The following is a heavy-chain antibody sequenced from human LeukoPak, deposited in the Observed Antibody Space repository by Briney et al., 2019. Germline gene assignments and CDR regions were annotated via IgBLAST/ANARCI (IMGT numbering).Heavy chain of an antibody. J-gene: IGHJ5*02. CDR2: IYYSGNT. V-gene: IGHV4-4*02. Sequence: SETLSLTCAVSGGSISSVNWWSWVRQPPGKGLEWIGHIYYSGNTIYNPSLKSRVTISVDTSKNQFSLKLSSVTAADTAVYYCARDQVAAAVDWFDPWGQGTLVTVSS. CDR1: GGSISSVNW. D-gene: IGHD6-13*01. CDR3: ARDQVAAAVDWFDP.